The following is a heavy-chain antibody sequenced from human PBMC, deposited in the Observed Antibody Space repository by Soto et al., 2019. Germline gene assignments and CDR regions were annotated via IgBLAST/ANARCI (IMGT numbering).Heavy chain of an antibody. V-gene: IGHV1-46*01. D-gene: IGHD2-15*01. CDR2: VNPSSGST. CDR1: GYIFTAYS. Sequence: ASEKVSCKASGYIFTAYSMHWVRQAPGQGLEWMGVVNPSSGSTNYAQKFQGRITMTRDTSTSTVYMDLSSLTSEDTAEYYCARAEDCSDGICYSEYFQRWGQGTLVTVSS. J-gene: IGHJ1*01. CDR3: ARAEDCSDGICYSEYFQR.